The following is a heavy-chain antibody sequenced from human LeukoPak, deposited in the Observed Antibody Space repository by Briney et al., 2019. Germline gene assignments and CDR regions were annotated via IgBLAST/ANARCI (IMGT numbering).Heavy chain of an antibody. CDR1: GGTFTSYA. Sequence: ASVKVSCKASGGTFTSYAISWVRQAPGQGLEWMGGIIPIFGTANYAQKFQGRVTITADESTSTAYMELSSLRSEDTAVYYCASTNNPLLYYSSGEYYYYGMDVWGQGTTVTVSS. CDR3: ASTNNPLLYYSSGEYYYYGMDV. J-gene: IGHJ6*02. CDR2: IIPIFGTA. V-gene: IGHV1-69*13. D-gene: IGHD3-22*01.